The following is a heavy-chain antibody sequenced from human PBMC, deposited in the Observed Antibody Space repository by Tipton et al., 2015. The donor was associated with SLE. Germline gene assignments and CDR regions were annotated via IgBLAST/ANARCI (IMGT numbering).Heavy chain of an antibody. D-gene: IGHD5-24*01. V-gene: IGHV4-39*07. CDR1: DDSFTNTRYY. J-gene: IGHJ4*02. CDR3: ARRARDGWFFDS. CDR2: ISSGGST. Sequence: TLSLTCPVSDDSFTNTRYYWAWIRQPPGKGLEYIGSISSGGSTYYNRSLESRLTISVDTSKHQFSLNLTSMTAADTALYFCARRARDGWFFDSWGQGLLVTVSS.